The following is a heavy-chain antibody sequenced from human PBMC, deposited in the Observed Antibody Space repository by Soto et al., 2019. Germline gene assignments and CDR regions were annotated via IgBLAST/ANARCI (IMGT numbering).Heavy chain of an antibody. CDR1: GYTFTSYG. J-gene: IGHJ5*02. V-gene: IGHV1-18*04. CDR2: ISAYNGNT. D-gene: IGHD1-20*01. CDR3: ARDRYNWKRGDWFDP. Sequence: QVQLVQSGAEVKKPGASVKVSCKASGYTFTSYGIIWVRQAPGQGLEWMGWISAYNGNTNYAQKLQGRVTMTTDTSTSTAYMELRSLRSDDTAVYYCARDRYNWKRGDWFDPWGQGTLVTVSS.